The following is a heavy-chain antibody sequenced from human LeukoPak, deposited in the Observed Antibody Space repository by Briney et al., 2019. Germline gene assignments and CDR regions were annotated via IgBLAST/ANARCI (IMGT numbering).Heavy chain of an antibody. V-gene: IGHV3-11*04. J-gene: IGHJ4*02. CDR2: ISSSGNSI. Sequence: PGGSLRLSCAASGFTFSDYYMSWIRQAPGKGLEWVSYISSSGNSIYYTDSVNGRFTISRDNAKNSLYLQMHSLRAEDTAVYYCARVSRGFRYYFDYWGQGTLVTVSS. CDR1: GFTFSDYY. D-gene: IGHD3-10*01. CDR3: ARVSRGFRYYFDY.